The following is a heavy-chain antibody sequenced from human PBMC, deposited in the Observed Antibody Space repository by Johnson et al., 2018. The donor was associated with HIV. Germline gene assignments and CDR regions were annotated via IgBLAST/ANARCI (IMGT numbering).Heavy chain of an antibody. CDR3: AKDWGITMIVVVITWAFDI. J-gene: IGHJ3*02. D-gene: IGHD3-22*01. CDR1: GFTFSSYA. Sequence: VQLVESGGGLVQPGGSLRLSCAASGFTFSSYAMSWVRQAPGKGLEWVSAISGSGGSTYYADSVKGRFTISRDNSKNTLYLQMNSLRAEDTAVYYCAKDWGITMIVVVITWAFDIWGQGTMVTVSS. V-gene: IGHV3-23*04. CDR2: ISGSGGST.